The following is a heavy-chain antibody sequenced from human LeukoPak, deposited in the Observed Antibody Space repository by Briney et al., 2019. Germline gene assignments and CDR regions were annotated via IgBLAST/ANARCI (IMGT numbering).Heavy chain of an antibody. D-gene: IGHD6-13*01. CDR1: GYSISSGYF. CDR2: IYHSVTT. V-gene: IGHV4-38-2*02. J-gene: IGHJ4*02. Sequence: SETLSLTCTVSGYSISSGYFWGWMRQPPGKGLEWIGSIYHSVTTHYNPSLKSRVTISLDTSKSQISLRLSSVTAADTAVYYCAREITAGYYYFDYWGQGTLVTVSS. CDR3: AREITAGYYYFDY.